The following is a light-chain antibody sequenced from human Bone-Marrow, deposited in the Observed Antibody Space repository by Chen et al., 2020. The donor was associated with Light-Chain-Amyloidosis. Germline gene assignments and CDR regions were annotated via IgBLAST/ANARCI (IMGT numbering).Light chain of an antibody. V-gene: IGLV3-21*02. CDR1: NIGSTS. J-gene: IGLJ3*02. CDR3: QVWDWSSDRPA. CDR2: DDS. Sequence: SYVLTQPSSVSVAPGQTATIACGGNNIGSTSVHWYQQTPGQAPLLVVYDDSDRPSGIPERLSGSNSGNTATLTISRVEAGDEADYYCQVWDWSSDRPAFGGGTKLTVL.